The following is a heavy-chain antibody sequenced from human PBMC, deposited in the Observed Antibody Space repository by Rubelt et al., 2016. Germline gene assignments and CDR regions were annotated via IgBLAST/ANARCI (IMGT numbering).Heavy chain of an antibody. CDR1: FTFSSYA. CDR3: AQEGGVWGAYRYSGGN. J-gene: IGHJ4*02. V-gene: IGHV3-30*04. Sequence: FTFSSYALHWVRQAPGKGLEWVALISYDGSNKYYADSVKGRFTISRDNSENTLYLQMNSLRAEDTAVYYCAQEGGVWGAYRYSGGNWGQGTLVTVSS. D-gene: IGHD5-18*01. CDR2: ISYDGSNK.